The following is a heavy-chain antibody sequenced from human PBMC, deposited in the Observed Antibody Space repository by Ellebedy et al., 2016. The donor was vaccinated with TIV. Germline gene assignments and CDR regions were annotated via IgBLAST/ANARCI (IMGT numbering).Heavy chain of an antibody. Sequence: MPSETLSLTCTVSGGSIRNYYWSWIRQSPGKGLEWIGYIYYSGSTNYNPPPQRQVTVSADPSKNQVSLKLSFVTAADTAVYYCAGGAYCGGDCYGKGDAFHIWGQGTMVTVSS. CDR1: GGSIRNYY. CDR2: IYYSGST. CDR3: AGGAYCGGDCYGKGDAFHI. D-gene: IGHD2-21*02. J-gene: IGHJ3*02. V-gene: IGHV4-59*01.